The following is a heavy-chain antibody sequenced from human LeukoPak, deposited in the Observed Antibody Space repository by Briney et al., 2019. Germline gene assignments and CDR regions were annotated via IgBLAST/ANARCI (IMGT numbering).Heavy chain of an antibody. J-gene: IGHJ4*02. D-gene: IGHD3-22*01. CDR3: ARVLGYYDSSGYYYHYYFDY. Sequence: GGSLRLSCAASGFTFSSYWMSWVRQAPGKGLEWVANIKQDGSEKYYVDSVKGRFTISRDSAKNSLYLQMNSLRAEDTAVYYCARVLGYYDSSGYYYHYYFDYWGQGTLVTVSS. CDR2: IKQDGSEK. CDR1: GFTFSSYW. V-gene: IGHV3-7*04.